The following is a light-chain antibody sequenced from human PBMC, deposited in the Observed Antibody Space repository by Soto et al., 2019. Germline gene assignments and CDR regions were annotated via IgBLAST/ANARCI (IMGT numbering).Light chain of an antibody. CDR1: QSVSSSY. Sequence: EIVLTQSPGTLSLSPVERATLSCRASQSVSSSYLAWYQQKPGQAPRLLIYGASSRATGIPDRFSGSGSGTDFTLTINRLELEDFAVYYCEQYNDWPLTFGGGTKVDIK. CDR3: EQYNDWPLT. CDR2: GAS. V-gene: IGKV3-20*01. J-gene: IGKJ4*01.